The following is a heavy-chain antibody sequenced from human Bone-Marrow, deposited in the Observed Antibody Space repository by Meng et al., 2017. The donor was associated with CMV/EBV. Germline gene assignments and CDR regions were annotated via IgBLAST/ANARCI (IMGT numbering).Heavy chain of an antibody. Sequence: GGSLRLSCAASGFTFSSYAMHWVRQAPGKGLEWVAVISYDGSNKYYADSVKGRFTISRDNSKNTLYLQMNSLRAEDTAVYYCAKDRDLSGYDYFLGMDVWGQGTTVTVSS. CDR2: ISYDGSNK. J-gene: IGHJ6*02. CDR1: GFTFSSYA. D-gene: IGHD5-12*01. CDR3: AKDRDLSGYDYFLGMDV. V-gene: IGHV3-30-3*01.